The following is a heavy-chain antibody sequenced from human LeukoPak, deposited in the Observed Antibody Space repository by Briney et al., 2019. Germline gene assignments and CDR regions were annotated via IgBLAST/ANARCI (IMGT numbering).Heavy chain of an antibody. CDR3: ARDRPYCSSTSCPSSLDY. Sequence: SGGSLRLPCAASGFTFSSYWMHGVRPAPGKGLVWVSHINGDGSRTTYADSVKGRFTISRDTSKNTMYLQMNSLRVEDTAVYYCARDRPYCSSTSCPSSLDYWGQGTLVTVSS. V-gene: IGHV3-74*01. J-gene: IGHJ4*02. CDR2: INGDGSRT. CDR1: GFTFSSYW. D-gene: IGHD2-2*01.